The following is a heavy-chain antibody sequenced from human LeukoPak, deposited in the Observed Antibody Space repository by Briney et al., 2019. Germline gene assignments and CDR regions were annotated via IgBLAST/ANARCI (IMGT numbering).Heavy chain of an antibody. Sequence: KPSETLSLTCTVSGGSISSYYWSWIRQPPGKGLEWIGYIYYSGSTNYNPSLKSRVTISVDTSKNQFSLKLSSVTAADTAVYYCARFKRVYSYGHFDYWGQGTLVTVSS. V-gene: IGHV4-59*01. CDR3: ARFKRVYSYGHFDY. CDR2: IYYSGST. CDR1: GGSISSYY. D-gene: IGHD5-18*01. J-gene: IGHJ4*02.